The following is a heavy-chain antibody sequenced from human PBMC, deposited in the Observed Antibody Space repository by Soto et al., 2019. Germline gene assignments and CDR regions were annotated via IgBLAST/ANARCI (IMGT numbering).Heavy chain of an antibody. J-gene: IGHJ3*02. Sequence: QAQLQESGGGLVQPGNSLRLSCVASGFTFASYGIHWVRQVPGKGLEWVALIYSDGTKKSYADSVKGRFIISRDNSKNTIYLEMNSLGGEDTAVYYCARKGSGRALNAVDIWGQGTLVTVSS. CDR1: GFTFASYG. CDR3: ARKGSGRALNAVDI. D-gene: IGHD3-10*01. V-gene: IGHV3-33*03. CDR2: IYSDGTKK.